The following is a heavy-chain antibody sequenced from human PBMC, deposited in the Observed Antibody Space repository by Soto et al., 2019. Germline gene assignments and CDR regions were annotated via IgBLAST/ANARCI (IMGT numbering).Heavy chain of an antibody. CDR3: ARGGFLEWFFDY. CDR2: IYYSGST. D-gene: IGHD3-3*01. Sequence: SETLSLTCTVSGCSISSYYWSWIRQPPGKGLEWIGYIYYSGSTNYNPSLKSRVTISVDTSKNQFSLKLSSVTAADTAVYYCARGGFLEWFFDYWGQGTLVTVSS. J-gene: IGHJ4*02. CDR1: GCSISSYY. V-gene: IGHV4-59*01.